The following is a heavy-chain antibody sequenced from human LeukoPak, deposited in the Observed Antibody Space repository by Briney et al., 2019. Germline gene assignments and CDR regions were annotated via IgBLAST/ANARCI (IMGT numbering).Heavy chain of an antibody. Sequence: GGSLRLSCAASGFTFSSYSMNWVRQAPGKGLEWVSYISSSSNTIYYADSVKGRFTISRDNAKNSLYLQMNSLRAEDTAVYCCARDYYGDPLDYWGQGTLVTVSS. CDR1: GFTFSSYS. J-gene: IGHJ4*02. V-gene: IGHV3-48*01. D-gene: IGHD2-21*01. CDR3: ARDYYGDPLDY. CDR2: ISSSSNTI.